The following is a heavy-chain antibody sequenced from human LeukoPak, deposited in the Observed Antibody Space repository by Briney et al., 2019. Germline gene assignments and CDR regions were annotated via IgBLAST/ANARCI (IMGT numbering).Heavy chain of an antibody. D-gene: IGHD2-21*01. J-gene: IGHJ4*02. CDR2: VSSTGDST. CDR1: GFIFTNYA. Sequence: GGCLRLSCAASGFIFTNYAMNWVRQPPGGGGLRGVSGVSSTGDSTYYADSVKGRFTISRDNSQNMVYLQMSSLRAEDTADYYCVRDRHGDYSFDYWGQGILVTVSS. V-gene: IGHV3-23*01. CDR3: VRDRHGDYSFDY.